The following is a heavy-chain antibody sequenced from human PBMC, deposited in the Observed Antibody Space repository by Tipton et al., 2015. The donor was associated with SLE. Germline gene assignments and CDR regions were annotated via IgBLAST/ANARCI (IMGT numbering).Heavy chain of an antibody. J-gene: IGHJ4*02. D-gene: IGHD1-26*01. CDR2: INYSGNT. V-gene: IGHV4-59*01. CDR3: ARGGLWSDVRGSVYFGY. Sequence: TLSLTCTVSGGSISGYYWNWIRRPPGKGLEWVGYINYSGNTNYNPSLKSRVTISVDTSKTHISLRLTSVTAADTGVYYCARGGLWSDVRGSVYFGYWGQGTLVTVSS. CDR1: GGSISGYY.